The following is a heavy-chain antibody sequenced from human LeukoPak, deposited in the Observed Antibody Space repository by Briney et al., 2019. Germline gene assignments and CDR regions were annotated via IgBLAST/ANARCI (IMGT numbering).Heavy chain of an antibody. J-gene: IGHJ4*02. CDR2: ISSSSSYI. CDR1: GFTFSSYS. Sequence: GGSLRLSCAASGFTFSSYSMNWVRQAPGKGLEWVSSISSSSSYIYYADSVKGRFTISRDNAKNSLYLRMNSLRAGDTAVYYCARDLGSGWYGGDFDYWGQGTLVTVSS. V-gene: IGHV3-21*01. CDR3: ARDLGSGWYGGDFDY. D-gene: IGHD6-19*01.